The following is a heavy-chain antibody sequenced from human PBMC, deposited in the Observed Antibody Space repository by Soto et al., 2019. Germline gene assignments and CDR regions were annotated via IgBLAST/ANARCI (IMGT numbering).Heavy chain of an antibody. CDR1: GGSISSGGYY. CDR2: IYYSGST. J-gene: IGHJ4*02. Sequence: QVQLQESGPGLVKPSQTLSLTCTVSGGSISSGGYYWSWIRQHPGKGLEWIGYIYYSGSTYYNPCLKSRVTISVDTSKNQFSLKLSSVTAADTAVYYCARVSSGYSTVPFDYWGQGTLVTVSS. CDR3: ARVSSGYSTVPFDY. V-gene: IGHV4-31*03. D-gene: IGHD3-3*01.